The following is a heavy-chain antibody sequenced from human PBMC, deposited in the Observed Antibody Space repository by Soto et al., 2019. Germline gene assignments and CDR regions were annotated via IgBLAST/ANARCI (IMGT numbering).Heavy chain of an antibody. V-gene: IGHV1-3*01. CDR3: ARGRSEVTTFYFDY. D-gene: IGHD4-17*01. Sequence: QVQLVQSGAEVKKPGASVKVSCKASGYTFTSYAMHWVRQAPGQRLEWMGWINVGNGNTKYSQKFQGRVTITRDTSASTAYMELSSLRSEDTAVYYCARGRSEVTTFYFDYWGQGTLVTVSS. J-gene: IGHJ4*02. CDR1: GYTFTSYA. CDR2: INVGNGNT.